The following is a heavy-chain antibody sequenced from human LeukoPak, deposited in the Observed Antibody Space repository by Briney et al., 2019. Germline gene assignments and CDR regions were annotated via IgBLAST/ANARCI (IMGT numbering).Heavy chain of an antibody. CDR1: GYTFTSYG. J-gene: IGHJ6*02. Sequence: ASVKVSCKASGYTFTSYGISWVRQAPGQGLEWMGWISAYNGNTNYAQKLQGRVTMTTDTSTSTAYMELRNLRSDDTAVYYCAKWSGGREWMYHYGMDVWGQGTTVTVSS. V-gene: IGHV1-18*01. D-gene: IGHD3-10*01. CDR3: AKWSGGREWMYHYGMDV. CDR2: ISAYNGNT.